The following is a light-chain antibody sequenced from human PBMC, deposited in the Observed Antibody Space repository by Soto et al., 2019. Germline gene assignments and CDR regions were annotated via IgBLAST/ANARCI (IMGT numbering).Light chain of an antibody. CDR1: SYNIGSHT. V-gene: IGLV1-44*01. CDR2: SNT. J-gene: IGLJ2*01. Sequence: QSVLTQPPSASGTPGQTMAISCSGGSYNIGSHTVNWYQQLPGTAPRLLIYSNTQRPSGVPDRFSGSKSGTSASLAISGLQSEYEGDYYCAAWDDSLNGVVFGGGTKVTVL. CDR3: AAWDDSLNGVV.